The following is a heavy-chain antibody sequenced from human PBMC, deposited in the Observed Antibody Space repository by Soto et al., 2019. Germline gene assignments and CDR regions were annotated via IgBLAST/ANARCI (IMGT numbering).Heavy chain of an antibody. V-gene: IGHV3-64*01. CDR1: GFNFTSYA. D-gene: IGHD2-2*01. Sequence: GGSLRLSCAASGFNFTSYAMHWVRQAPRKGPEYVSGITTTGRSTYYASSVEGRFSIFRDNSRNTLYLQMGSLRPEDMAVYYCARVGVCSGASCYGFYYYGMDVWGQGTTVTVSS. CDR2: ITTTGRST. J-gene: IGHJ6*02. CDR3: ARVGVCSGASCYGFYYYGMDV.